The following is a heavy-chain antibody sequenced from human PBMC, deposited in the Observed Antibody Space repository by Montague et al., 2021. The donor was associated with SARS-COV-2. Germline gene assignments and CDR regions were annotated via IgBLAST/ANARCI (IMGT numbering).Heavy chain of an antibody. J-gene: IGHJ4*02. CDR2: IYYSGST. Sequence: SETLSLTCTVSGGSISSYYWSWIRQPPGKGLEWIGYIYYSGSTNYNPSLKSRVTISVDTSKNQFSLKLSSVTAADTAVYYCAREKFGDFWSGHYNGYFDYWGQGTLVTVSS. CDR1: GGSISSYY. D-gene: IGHD3-3*01. CDR3: AREKFGDFWSGHYNGYFDY. V-gene: IGHV4-59*01.